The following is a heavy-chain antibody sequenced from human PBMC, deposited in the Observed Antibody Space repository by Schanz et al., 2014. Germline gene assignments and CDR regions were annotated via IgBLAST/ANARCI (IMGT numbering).Heavy chain of an antibody. Sequence: EVQLVESGGGLVQPGGSLRLSCAASGFTLSSYWMHWVRQVPGKGLEWVSCTNGDGTNAKYADSVKGRFTISRDNSENTLYLQMNSLSADDTAVFYCAKGMGYCSGGTCYDYYYYGLDVWGQGTTVTVSS. CDR3: AKGMGYCSGGTCYDYYYYGLDV. D-gene: IGHD2-15*01. V-gene: IGHV3-74*02. J-gene: IGHJ6*02. CDR2: TNGDGTNA. CDR1: GFTLSSYW.